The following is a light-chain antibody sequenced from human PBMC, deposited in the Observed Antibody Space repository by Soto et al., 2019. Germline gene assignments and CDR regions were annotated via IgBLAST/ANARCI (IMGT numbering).Light chain of an antibody. J-gene: IGLJ1*01. CDR2: DVS. CDR3: SSYTSSSLHV. Sequence: QSVLTQPASVSESPGQSITISCTGTSSDVGSYNYVSWYQQHPGKAPKLMIYDVSNRPSGVSNRFSGSKSGNTASLTISGLQAEDEADYYCSSYTSSSLHVFGTGTKVTVL. CDR1: SSDVGSYNY. V-gene: IGLV2-14*03.